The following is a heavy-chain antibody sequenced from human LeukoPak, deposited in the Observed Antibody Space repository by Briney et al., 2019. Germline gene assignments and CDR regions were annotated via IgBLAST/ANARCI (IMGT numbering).Heavy chain of an antibody. V-gene: IGHV3-48*01. Sequence: PGGALRLSRAASGFTFSSYSMNCVRQAPGKGLECVSYISSISSTIYYADSVKGRFTIPRDNAKNSLYLQMNSLRAEDTAVYYCARDPVLDHAFDIWGQGTMVTVSS. J-gene: IGHJ3*02. CDR3: ARDPVLDHAFDI. CDR2: ISSISSTI. CDR1: GFTFSSYS. D-gene: IGHD6-6*01.